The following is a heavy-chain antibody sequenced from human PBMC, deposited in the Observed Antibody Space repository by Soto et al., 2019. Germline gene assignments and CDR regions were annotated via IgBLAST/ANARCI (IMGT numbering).Heavy chain of an antibody. Sequence: QVQLVQSGAEVKKPGPSVKASGEASGYTFTSYDINWVGQAPGQGLEWMGWMKPGSGNTAFAQKFQGRITMDRDTSITTAYMDLSSLRSDDTAVYFCARMNYEHDNSGNWFDPWGQGTLVTVSS. V-gene: IGHV1-8*01. D-gene: IGHD3-22*01. CDR2: MKPGSGNT. J-gene: IGHJ5*02. CDR3: ARMNYEHDNSGNWFDP. CDR1: GYTFTSYD.